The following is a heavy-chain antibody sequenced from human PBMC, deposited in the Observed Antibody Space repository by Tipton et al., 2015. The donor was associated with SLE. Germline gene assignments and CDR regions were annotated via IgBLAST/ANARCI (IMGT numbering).Heavy chain of an antibody. CDR1: GGSISSYY. V-gene: IGHV4-59*01. J-gene: IGHJ5*02. Sequence: TLSLTCTVSGGSISSYYWSWIRQPPGKGLEWIGYIYYSGGTNYNPSLKSRVTISVDTSKNQFSLKLSSVTAADTAVYYCARDLRDTDNWFDPWGQGTLVTVSS. CDR2: IYYSGGT. CDR3: ARDLRDTDNWFDP.